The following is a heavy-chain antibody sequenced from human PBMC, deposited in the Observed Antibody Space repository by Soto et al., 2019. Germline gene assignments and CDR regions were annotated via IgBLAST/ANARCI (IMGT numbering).Heavy chain of an antibody. CDR2: IYPGDSTT. D-gene: IGHD6-19*01. Sequence: PGESLKISCEDSGYRFTNYWIAWVRQMPGKGLEWMGIIYPGDSTTRYSPSFQGQVTISADKSISTAYQQWSSLKASDTAMYYCARLPVAGTLDYWGQGTLVTVSS. CDR1: GYRFTNYW. V-gene: IGHV5-51*01. CDR3: ARLPVAGTLDY. J-gene: IGHJ4*02.